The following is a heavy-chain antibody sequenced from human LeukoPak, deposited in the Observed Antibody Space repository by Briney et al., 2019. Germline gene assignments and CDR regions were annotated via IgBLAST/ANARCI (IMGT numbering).Heavy chain of an antibody. V-gene: IGHV4-39*01. CDR1: GGSISSSSYY. Sequence: PSETLSLTCTVSGGSISSSSYYWGWIRQPPGKGLEWIGSIYYSGSTYHNPSLKSRVTISVDTSKNQFSLKLSSVTAADTAVYYCARGQYYYGSGYNTFDYWGQGTLVTVSS. CDR3: ARGQYYYGSGYNTFDY. D-gene: IGHD3-10*01. J-gene: IGHJ4*02. CDR2: IYYSGST.